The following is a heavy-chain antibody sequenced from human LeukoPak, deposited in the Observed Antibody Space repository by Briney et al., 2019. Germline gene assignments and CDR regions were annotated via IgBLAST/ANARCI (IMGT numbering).Heavy chain of an antibody. CDR1: GFTFNIYE. CDR2: ISSSDNTI. CDR3: ARWDTGMVNH. J-gene: IGHJ5*02. V-gene: IGHV3-48*03. D-gene: IGHD5-18*01. Sequence: GGSLRLSCAASGFTFNIYEMNWVRQAPGKGLEWVSYISSSDNTIYYADSVKGRFTISRDNAKNSLYLQMNSLRAEDTAVYYCARWDTGMVNHWGQGTLVTVSS.